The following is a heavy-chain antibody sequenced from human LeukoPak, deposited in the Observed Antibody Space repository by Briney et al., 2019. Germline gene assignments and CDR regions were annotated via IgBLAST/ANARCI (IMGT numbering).Heavy chain of an antibody. V-gene: IGHV4-38-2*02. CDR3: AREKGCFDP. Sequence: SETLSLTCTVSGYSISSGYYWGWIRQPPGKGLEWIGSIYHSGSTNYNPSLKSRVTISVDTSKNQFSLKLSSVTAADTAVYYCAREKGCFDPWGQGTLVTVSS. CDR1: GYSISSGYY. J-gene: IGHJ5*02. CDR2: IYHSGST.